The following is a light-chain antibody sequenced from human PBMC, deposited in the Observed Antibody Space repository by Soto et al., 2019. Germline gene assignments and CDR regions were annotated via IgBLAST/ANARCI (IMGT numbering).Light chain of an antibody. Sequence: QSVLTQPASVSGSPGQTITISCTGTSSDVGAYNYVSWYQQHPGKAPKLMIYEVSNRPSGVSDRFSGSKSGNTASLTISGLQAADVADYYCSSKRTTASLVFGTGTKATAL. CDR2: EVS. CDR3: SSKRTTASLV. J-gene: IGLJ1*01. CDR1: SSDVGAYNY. V-gene: IGLV2-14*01.